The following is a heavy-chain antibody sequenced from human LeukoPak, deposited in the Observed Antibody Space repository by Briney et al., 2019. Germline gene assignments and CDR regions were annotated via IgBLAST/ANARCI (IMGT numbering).Heavy chain of an antibody. D-gene: IGHD6-13*01. CDR1: GFTFSSYG. CDR3: ARDRVRIASYYFDS. Sequence: GGSLRLSCAASGFTFSSYGMHWVRQAPGKGLEWVAFIRYDGSNKYYADSVKGRFTISRDNAQSSLYLQMNSLRAEDTAVYYCARDRVRIASYYFDSWGQGTLVTVSS. V-gene: IGHV3-30*02. CDR2: IRYDGSNK. J-gene: IGHJ4*02.